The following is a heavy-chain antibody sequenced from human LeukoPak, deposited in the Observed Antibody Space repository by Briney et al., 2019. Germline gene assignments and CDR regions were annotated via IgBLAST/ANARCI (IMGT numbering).Heavy chain of an antibody. CDR3: ARSPLTQWLVNWFDP. CDR2: IYYSGST. V-gene: IGHV4-39*07. CDR1: GGSISSSSYY. J-gene: IGHJ5*02. D-gene: IGHD6-19*01. Sequence: SETLSLTCTVSGGSISSSSYYWGWIRQPPGKGLAWIGSIYYSGSTYYNPSLTSRVTISVDTSKNQFSLKLSSVTAADTAVYYCARSPLTQWLVNWFDPWGQGTLVTVSS.